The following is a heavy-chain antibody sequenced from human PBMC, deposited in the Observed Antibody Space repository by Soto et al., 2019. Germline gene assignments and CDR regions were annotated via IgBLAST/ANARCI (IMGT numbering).Heavy chain of an antibody. CDR1: GFTFSSYS. Sequence: GSLRVSCAASGFTFSSYSMNWVRQAPGKGLEWVSSISSSSSYIYYADSVKGRFTISRDNAKNSLYLQMNSLRAEDTAVYYCARETTQPPRYFDYWGQGTLVTVSS. V-gene: IGHV3-21*01. J-gene: IGHJ4*02. CDR2: ISSSSSYI. CDR3: ARETTQPPRYFDY. D-gene: IGHD1-1*01.